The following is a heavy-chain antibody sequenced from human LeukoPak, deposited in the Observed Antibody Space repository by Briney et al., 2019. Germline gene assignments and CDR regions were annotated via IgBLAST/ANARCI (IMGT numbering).Heavy chain of an antibody. CDR3: ARGQTFDYGDYDDYYYYMDV. D-gene: IGHD4-17*01. CDR2: IYTSGST. CDR1: GGSISSYY. Sequence: SETLSLTCTVSGGSISSYYWSWIRQPAGKGLEWIGRIYTSGSTNYNPSLKSRVTMSVDTSKNQFSLKLSSVTAADTAVCYCARGQTFDYGDYDDYYYYMDVWGKGTTVTISS. J-gene: IGHJ6*03. V-gene: IGHV4-4*07.